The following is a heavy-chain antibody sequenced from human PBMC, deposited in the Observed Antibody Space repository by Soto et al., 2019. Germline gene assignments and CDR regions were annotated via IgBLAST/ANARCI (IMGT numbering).Heavy chain of an antibody. CDR1: GFKYTDFA. Sequence: VQLVESGGGEVQPGRSLRLSCAASGFKYTDFALHWVRQAPGTGLEWVAIISYDGSDKYYADSVKGRFVISRDNPKNTLYLAMNSLRPEDPAVYFCARRAWDSYYAIDVWGQGTTVTVFS. CDR3: ARRAWDSYYAIDV. CDR2: ISYDGSDK. D-gene: IGHD3-22*01. V-gene: IGHV3-30*09. J-gene: IGHJ6*02.